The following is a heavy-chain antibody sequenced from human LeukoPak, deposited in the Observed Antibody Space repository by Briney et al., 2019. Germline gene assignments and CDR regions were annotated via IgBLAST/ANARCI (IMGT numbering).Heavy chain of an antibody. CDR3: ARDVDAPYDLYFDY. D-gene: IGHD3-3*01. J-gene: IGHJ4*02. CDR2: IWYGGSNK. CDR1: GFTFSSYS. V-gene: IGHV3-33*08. Sequence: GSLRLSCAASGFTFSSYSMNWVRQAPGKGLEWVAVIWYGGSNKYYADSVKGRFTISRDNSKNTLYLQMNSLRAEDTAVYYCARDVDAPYDLYFDYWGQGTLVTVSS.